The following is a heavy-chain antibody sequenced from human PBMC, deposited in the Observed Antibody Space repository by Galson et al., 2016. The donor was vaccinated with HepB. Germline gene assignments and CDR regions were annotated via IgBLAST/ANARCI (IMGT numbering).Heavy chain of an antibody. V-gene: IGHV4-61*02. J-gene: IGHJ2*01. CDR1: GGSLSSASHY. CDR3: ARDPPYSVKGREFYSDL. CDR2: IYASGRT. Sequence: TLSLTCTVSGGSLSSASHYWSWIRQPAGKGLEWIGRIYASGRTDYNPSLKSRVIISGDTSKDHFSLNLSSVTAADTAVYYCARDPPYSVKGREFYSDLWGRGTLVAVSS. D-gene: IGHD3-10*01.